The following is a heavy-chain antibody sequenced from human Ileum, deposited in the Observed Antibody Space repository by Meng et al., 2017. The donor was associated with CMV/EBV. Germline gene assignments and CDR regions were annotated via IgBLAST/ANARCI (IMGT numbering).Heavy chain of an antibody. CDR1: GFTFGDYA. CDR3: TKVGYCSSTSCYPRYFQH. D-gene: IGHD2-2*03. Sequence: GESLKISCTASGFTFGDYAMSWVRQAPGKGLEWVGFIRSKAYGGTTEYAASVKGRFTISRDDSKSIAYLQMNSLKTEDTAVYYCTKVGYCSSTSCYPRYFQHWGQGTLVTVSS. V-gene: IGHV3-49*04. J-gene: IGHJ1*01. CDR2: IRSKAYGGTT.